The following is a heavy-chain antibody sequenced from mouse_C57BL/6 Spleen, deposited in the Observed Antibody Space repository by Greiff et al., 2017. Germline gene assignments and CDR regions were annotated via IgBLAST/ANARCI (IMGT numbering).Heavy chain of an antibody. CDR3: ARRGDGYGYAMDY. Sequence: QVQLQQPGAELVKPGASVKLSCKASGYTFTSYWMQWVKQRPGQGLEWIGEIDPSDSYTNYNQKFKGKATLTVDTSSSTAYMQLSSRTSEDSAVXYCARRGDGYGYAMDYWGQGTSVTVSS. CDR1: GYTFTSYW. V-gene: IGHV1-50*01. CDR2: IDPSDSYT. J-gene: IGHJ4*01. D-gene: IGHD2-3*01.